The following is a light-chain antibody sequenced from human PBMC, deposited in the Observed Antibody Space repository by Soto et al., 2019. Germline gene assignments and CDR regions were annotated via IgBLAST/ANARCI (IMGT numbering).Light chain of an antibody. CDR3: LHYHSYPRT. CDR2: AS. Sequence: DIQMTQFPSAKSASVGDRVTITCRASQDIRDYLAWFQHKPGNVPKRLIYASTLQSGVPSRFSGSGSGTEFTLTITGLQPEDFATYYCLHYHSYPRTFGRGTKVEIK. V-gene: IGKV1-17*03. J-gene: IGKJ1*01. CDR1: QDIRDY.